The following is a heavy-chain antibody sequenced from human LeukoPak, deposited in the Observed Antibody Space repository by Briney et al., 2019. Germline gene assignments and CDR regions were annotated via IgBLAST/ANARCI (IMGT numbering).Heavy chain of an antibody. Sequence: SETLSLTCTVSGGSISSYYWSWIRQPPGKGLEWIGYIYYSGSTNYNPSLNSRVTISVDTSKNQFSLKLSSVTAADTAIYYCARRIDGYSNFDYWGQGTLVTVSS. J-gene: IGHJ4*02. V-gene: IGHV4-59*08. CDR3: ARRIDGYSNFDY. CDR1: GGSISSYY. CDR2: IYYSGST. D-gene: IGHD5-24*01.